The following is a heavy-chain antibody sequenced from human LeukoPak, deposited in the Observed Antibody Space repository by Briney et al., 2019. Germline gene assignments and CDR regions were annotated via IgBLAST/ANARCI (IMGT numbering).Heavy chain of an antibody. CDR1: GFTFSGYA. CDR2: ISGSGGST. Sequence: GGSLRLSCAASGFTFSGYAMSWVRQAPGKGLEWVSAISGSGGSTYYADSVKGRFTISRDNSKNTLYLQMNSLRAEDTAVYYCARRSSSWHFDYWGQGTLVTVSS. D-gene: IGHD6-13*01. V-gene: IGHV3-23*01. J-gene: IGHJ4*02. CDR3: ARRSSSWHFDY.